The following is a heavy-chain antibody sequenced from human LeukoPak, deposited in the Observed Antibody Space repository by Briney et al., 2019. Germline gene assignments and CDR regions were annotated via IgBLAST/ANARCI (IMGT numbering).Heavy chain of an antibody. Sequence: ASVKVSCKASGYSFTNYGITWVRQAPGLGLEWMGWINAFNGNRDHAQKFQGRVTMTTDTSTSTAYMELRSLRSDDTAVYECARDGSGTWSDPWGQGTLVTVSS. CDR3: ARDGSGTWSDP. CDR1: GYSFTNYG. D-gene: IGHD3-10*01. CDR2: INAFNGNR. V-gene: IGHV1-18*01. J-gene: IGHJ5*02.